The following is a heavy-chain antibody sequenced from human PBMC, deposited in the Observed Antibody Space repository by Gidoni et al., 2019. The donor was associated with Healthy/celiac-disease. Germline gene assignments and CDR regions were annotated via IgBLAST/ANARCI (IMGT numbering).Heavy chain of an antibody. D-gene: IGHD6-13*01. CDR3: AKGSSWGGF. V-gene: IGHV3-23*01. J-gene: IGHJ4*02. Sequence: EVQLLESGGGLVQPGGSLRISWAASGFTFSSYAMSWARQAPGQGLEWVSAISGIGGSTYYADSVKGRFTISRDNSKNTLYLQMNSLRAEDTAVYYCAKGSSWGGFWGQGTLVTVSS. CDR2: ISGIGGST. CDR1: GFTFSSYA.